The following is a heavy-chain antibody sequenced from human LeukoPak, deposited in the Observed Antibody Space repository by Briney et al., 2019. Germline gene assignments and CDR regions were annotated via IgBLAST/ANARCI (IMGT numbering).Heavy chain of an antibody. J-gene: IGHJ4*02. CDR3: ASSGDYYDSSGYLTYFDY. V-gene: IGHV1-69*01. Sequence: KVSCKASGGXXXXXAXSWVXXXPXXGXEXXXXXXPIFGTANYAQKFQGRVTITADESTSTAYMELGSLRSEDTAVYYCASSGDYYDSSGYLTYFDYWGQGTLVTVSS. D-gene: IGHD3-22*01. CDR1: GGXXXXXA. CDR2: XXPIFGTA.